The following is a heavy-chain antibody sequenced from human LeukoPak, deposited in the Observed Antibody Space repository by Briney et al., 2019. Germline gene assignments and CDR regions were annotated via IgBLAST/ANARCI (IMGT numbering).Heavy chain of an antibody. CDR2: ISGDGGNT. CDR1: GFTFDDYA. CDR3: ARDIRDRGYAHY. J-gene: IGHJ4*02. V-gene: IGHV3-43*02. D-gene: IGHD3-22*01. Sequence: EGSLRLSCAASGFTFDDYAMHWVRQAPGKGLEWVSLISGDGGNTYYADSVKGRFTISRDNRKNSLYLQMNSLRTEDTALYYCARDIRDRGYAHYWGQGTLVTVSS.